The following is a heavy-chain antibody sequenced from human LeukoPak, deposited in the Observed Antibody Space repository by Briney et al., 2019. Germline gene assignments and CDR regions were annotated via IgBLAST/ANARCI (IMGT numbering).Heavy chain of an antibody. J-gene: IGHJ4*02. D-gene: IGHD3-3*01. Sequence: GGSLRLSCAASGFTFSSYAMSWVRQAPGKGLEWVSAISGSGGSTYYADSVKGRFTISRDNSKNTLYLQMNSLRAEDTAVYYCAKDPDVRLRFLEWLDYWGQGTLVTVSS. CDR2: ISGSGGST. CDR3: AKDPDVRLRFLEWLDY. V-gene: IGHV3-23*01. CDR1: GFTFSSYA.